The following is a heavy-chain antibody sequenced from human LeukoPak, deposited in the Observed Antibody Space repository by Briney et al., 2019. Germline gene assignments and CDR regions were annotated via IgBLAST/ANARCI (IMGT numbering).Heavy chain of an antibody. CDR2: IYYSGST. D-gene: IGHD2-2*01. CDR1: GGSISSGGYY. CDR3: ASARLALDQNNRFDP. J-gene: IGHJ5*02. Sequence: SETLSLTCTVSGGSISSGGYYWSWIRQHPGKGLEWLGYIYYSGSTYYNPSLKSRVTISVDTSKNQFSLKLSSVTAADTAVYYCASARLALDQNNRFDPWGQGTLVTVSS. V-gene: IGHV4-31*03.